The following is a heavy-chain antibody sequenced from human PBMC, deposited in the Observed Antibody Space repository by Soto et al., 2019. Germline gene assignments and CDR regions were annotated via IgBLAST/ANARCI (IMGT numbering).Heavy chain of an antibody. CDR1: GFTFDDYA. CDR2: ISWNSGSI. J-gene: IGHJ5*02. D-gene: IGHD3-10*01. CDR3: AKGPRPHLLNNWFDP. V-gene: IGHV3-9*01. Sequence: PGGSLRLSCAASGFTFDDYAMHWVRQAPGKGLEWVSGISWNSGSIGYADSVKGRFTISRDNAKNSLYLQMNSLRAEDTALYYCAKGPRPHLLNNWFDPWGQGTLVTVSS.